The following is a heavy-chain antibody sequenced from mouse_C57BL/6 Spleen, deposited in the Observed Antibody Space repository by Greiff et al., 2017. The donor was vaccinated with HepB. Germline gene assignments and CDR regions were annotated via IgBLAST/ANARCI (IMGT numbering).Heavy chain of an antibody. J-gene: IGHJ2*01. Sequence: VQLQQSGAELVKPGASVKMSCKASGYTFTSYWITWVKQRPGQGLEWIGDIYPGSGSTNYNEKFKSKATLTVDKSSSTAYMQLSSLTSEDSAVYYYARMCGTGYFDYWGQGTTLTVSS. V-gene: IGHV1-55*01. CDR2: IYPGSGST. CDR1: GYTFTSYW. D-gene: IGHD4-1*01. CDR3: ARMCGTGYFDY.